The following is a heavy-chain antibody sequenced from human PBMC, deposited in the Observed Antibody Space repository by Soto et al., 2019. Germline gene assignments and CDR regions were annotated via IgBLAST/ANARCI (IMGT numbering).Heavy chain of an antibody. CDR2: VYYRGRS. J-gene: IGHJ4*02. CDR1: AGSVSNSNYY. V-gene: IGHV4-39*01. Sequence: LSLTFTVSAGSVSNSNYYWGWIRQSPGKGLEWIGSVYYRGRSYSKSSVKSRVTISVDTSKNQFSLNLNSVTASDTAVYFCVSQRTSVLTQAYFDYWGPGALVTVSS. CDR3: VSQRTSVLTQAYFDY. D-gene: IGHD2-8*01.